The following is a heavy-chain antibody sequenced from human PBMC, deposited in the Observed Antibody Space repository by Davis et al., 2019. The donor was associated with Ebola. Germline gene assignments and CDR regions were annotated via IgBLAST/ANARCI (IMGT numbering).Heavy chain of an antibody. CDR3: ARHVGGWRQLAGVDY. Sequence: GESLKISCKGSGYSFTSYWIGWVRQMPGKGLEWMGIIYAGDSDTIYSPSFQGHVTISADKSISTAFLQWDTLRASDTAIYYCARHVGGWRQLAGVDYWGQGTLVTVSS. J-gene: IGHJ4*02. CDR2: IYAGDSDT. D-gene: IGHD5-24*01. CDR1: GYSFTSYW. V-gene: IGHV5-51*01.